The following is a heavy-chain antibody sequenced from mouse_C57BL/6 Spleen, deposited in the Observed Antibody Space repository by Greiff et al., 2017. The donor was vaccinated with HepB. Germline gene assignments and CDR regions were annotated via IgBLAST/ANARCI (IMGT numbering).Heavy chain of an antibody. CDR2: IYPRSGNT. D-gene: IGHD2-1*01. J-gene: IGHJ2*01. CDR1: GYTFTSYG. CDR3: ARGGLNYRSYFDY. Sequence: VKLQESGAELARPGASVKLSCKASGYTFTSYGISWVKQRTGQGLEWIGEIYPRSGNTYYNEKFKGKATLTADKSSSTAYMELRSLTSEDSAVYFCARGGLNYRSYFDYWGQGTTLTVSS. V-gene: IGHV1-81*01.